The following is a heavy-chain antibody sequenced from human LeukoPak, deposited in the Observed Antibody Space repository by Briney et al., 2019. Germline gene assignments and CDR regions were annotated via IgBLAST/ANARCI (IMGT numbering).Heavy chain of an antibody. CDR1: GYTLTELS. J-gene: IGHJ4*02. V-gene: IGHV1-24*01. Sequence: ASVKVSCKVSGYTLTELSMHWVRQAPGKGLEWMGGFDPEDGETIYAQKFQGRVTMTEDTSTDTAYMELSSLRSEDTAVYYCASFTTGTTGEFYFDYWGQGTLVTVSS. D-gene: IGHD1-1*01. CDR2: FDPEDGET. CDR3: ASFTTGTTGEFYFDY.